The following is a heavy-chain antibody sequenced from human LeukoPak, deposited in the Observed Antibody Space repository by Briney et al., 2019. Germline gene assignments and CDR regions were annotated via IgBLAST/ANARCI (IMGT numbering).Heavy chain of an antibody. Sequence: SETLSLTFTVSGGSISSYYWFWIRQPPGKGLEYIGYIYYSGSTNYNPSLKSRVTISLDTSKNQFSLKLSSVTAADTAVYYCARRRGDYGSGELDIWGQGTMVTVSS. CDR1: GGSISSYY. J-gene: IGHJ3*02. CDR2: IYYSGST. D-gene: IGHD3-10*01. CDR3: ARRRGDYGSGELDI. V-gene: IGHV4-59*08.